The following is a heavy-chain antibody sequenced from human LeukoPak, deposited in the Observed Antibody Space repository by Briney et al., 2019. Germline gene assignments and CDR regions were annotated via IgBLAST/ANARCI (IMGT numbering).Heavy chain of an antibody. J-gene: IGHJ4*02. D-gene: IGHD3-10*01. CDR1: GFTFSSYG. V-gene: IGHV3-33*06. CDR3: AKHDGSGSSSDY. CDR2: IWYDGSNK. Sequence: GRSLRLSCAASGFTFSSYGMHWVRQAPGKGLEWVAVIWYDGSNKYYADSVKGRFTISRDNSKNTLYLQMNSLRAEDTAVYYCAKHDGSGSSSDYWGQGTLVTVSS.